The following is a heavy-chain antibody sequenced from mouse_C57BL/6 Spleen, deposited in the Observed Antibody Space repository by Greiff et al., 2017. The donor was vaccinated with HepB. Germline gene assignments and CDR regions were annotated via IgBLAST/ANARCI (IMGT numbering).Heavy chain of an antibody. CDR1: GYTFTDYN. V-gene: IGHV1-22*01. Sequence: EVQLQQSGPELVKPGASVKMSCKASGYTFTDYNMHWVKQRHGKSLEWIGYINPNNGGTSYNQKFKGKATLTVNKSSSTAYMELRSLTSEDSAVYYWARGYYGSSYEYAMDYWGQGTSVTVSS. D-gene: IGHD1-1*01. J-gene: IGHJ4*01. CDR2: INPNNGGT. CDR3: ARGYYGSSYEYAMDY.